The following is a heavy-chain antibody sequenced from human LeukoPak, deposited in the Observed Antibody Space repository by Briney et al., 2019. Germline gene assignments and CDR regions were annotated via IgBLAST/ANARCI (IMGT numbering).Heavy chain of an antibody. CDR3: ARDERGSSGGDY. D-gene: IGHD6-19*01. CDR2: ISAYNGNT. V-gene: IGHV1-18*01. CDR1: GYTFTSYG. J-gene: IGHJ4*02. Sequence: ASVNVSCKASGYTFTSYGLSWVRQAPGQGLEWMGWISAYNGNTNYAQKPQGRVTMTTDTSTSTAYMELRSLRTDDTAVYDCARDERGSSGGDYWGQGTLVTVSS.